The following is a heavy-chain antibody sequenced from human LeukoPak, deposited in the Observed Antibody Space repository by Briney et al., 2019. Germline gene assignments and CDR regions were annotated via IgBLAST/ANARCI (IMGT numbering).Heavy chain of an antibody. D-gene: IGHD6-19*01. V-gene: IGHV3-49*03. CDR1: GFTFGDYA. CDR2: IRSKAYGGTT. CDR3: TRDLESIAVARFDY. Sequence: GGSLRLSCTASGFTFGDYAMSWFRQAPGKGLEWVGFIRSKAYGGTTEYAASVKGRFTISRDDPKSIAYLQMSSLKTEDTAVYYCTRDLESIAVARFDYWGQGTLVTVSS. J-gene: IGHJ4*02.